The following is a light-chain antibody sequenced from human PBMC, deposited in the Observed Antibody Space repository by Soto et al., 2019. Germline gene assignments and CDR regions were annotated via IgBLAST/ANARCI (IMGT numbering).Light chain of an antibody. Sequence: DLQMTQSPSTLSASVGDRVTITCRASQSISGLLAWYQRKPGKAPKLLIYKASSLQSGVPSRFSGSGSGTEFTLTISSLQPDDFATYYCQQYNSYPWTFGQGTEVEIK. V-gene: IGKV1-5*03. CDR3: QQYNSYPWT. J-gene: IGKJ1*01. CDR2: KAS. CDR1: QSISGL.